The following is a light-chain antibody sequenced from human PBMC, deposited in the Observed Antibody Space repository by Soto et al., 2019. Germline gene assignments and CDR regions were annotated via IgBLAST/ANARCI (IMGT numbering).Light chain of an antibody. V-gene: IGLV1-51*01. CDR1: SSNIGGNS. CDR2: DDD. CDR3: GSWDSSLSAHV. J-gene: IGLJ2*01. Sequence: QSVMSQPPSVSAAPGQRVTISCSGSSSNIGGNSVSWYQQLPGTAPKLLIYDDDQRPSGIPDRFFGSKSGTSATLGITGFQTGDEADYYGGSWDSSLSAHVFGGGTKLTVL.